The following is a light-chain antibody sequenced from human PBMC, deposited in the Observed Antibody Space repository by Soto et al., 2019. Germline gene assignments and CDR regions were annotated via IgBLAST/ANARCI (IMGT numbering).Light chain of an antibody. J-gene: IGKJ1*01. CDR1: QSVSSSY. Sequence: EIVLTQSPGTLSLSPGERATLSCRASQSVSSSYLAWYQQKPGQAPRLLIYGASSRATGIPDRFSGSGSGTDFTLTISRLEPEDFAVDYCQQYSSSPWTFGHGTKVEIK. CDR2: GAS. V-gene: IGKV3-20*01. CDR3: QQYSSSPWT.